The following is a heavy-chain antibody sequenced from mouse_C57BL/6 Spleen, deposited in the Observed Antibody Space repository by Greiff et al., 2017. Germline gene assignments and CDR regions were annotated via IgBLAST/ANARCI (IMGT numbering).Heavy chain of an antibody. J-gene: IGHJ2*01. CDR3: ARSSDSTVVGFDY. CDR2: IDPSDSYT. D-gene: IGHD1-1*01. Sequence: QVQLQQPGAELVRPGTSVKLSCTASGYTFTSYWMHWVKQRPGQGLEWIGVIDPSDSYTNYNQKFKGKATLTIDTYSSTAYLQLSRLTSKDSAVYYCARSSDSTVVGFDYWGQGTTLTVSS. V-gene: IGHV1-59*01. CDR1: GYTFTSYW.